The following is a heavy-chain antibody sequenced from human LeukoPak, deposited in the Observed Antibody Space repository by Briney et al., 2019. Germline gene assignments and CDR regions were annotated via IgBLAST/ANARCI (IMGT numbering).Heavy chain of an antibody. J-gene: IGHJ4*02. Sequence: SQTLSLTCAVSGGSISSGGYSWSWIRQPPGKGLEWIGYIYHSGSTHYNPSLKSRVTISVDRSKNQFSLKLSSVTAADTAVYYCARGRIFDYWGQGTLVTVSS. CDR2: IYHSGST. V-gene: IGHV4-30-2*01. CDR1: GGSISSGGYS. CDR3: ARGRIFDY.